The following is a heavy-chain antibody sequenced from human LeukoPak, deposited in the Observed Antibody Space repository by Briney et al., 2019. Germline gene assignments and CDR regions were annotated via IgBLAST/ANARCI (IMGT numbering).Heavy chain of an antibody. CDR1: GGSISSSSYY. Sequence: ETLSLTCTVSGGSISSSSYYWGWIRQPPGKGLEWIGSIYYSGSTYYNPSLKSRVTISVDTSKNQFSLKLSSVTAADTAVYYCARDIVVPAAGYGYCSGGSCPTGGDYWGQGTLVTVSS. J-gene: IGHJ4*02. CDR3: ARDIVVPAAGYGYCSGGSCPTGGDY. D-gene: IGHD2-15*01. V-gene: IGHV4-39*07. CDR2: IYYSGST.